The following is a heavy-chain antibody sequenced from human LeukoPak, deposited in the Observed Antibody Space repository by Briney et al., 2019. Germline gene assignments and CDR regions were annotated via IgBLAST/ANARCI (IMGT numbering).Heavy chain of an antibody. J-gene: IGHJ4*02. D-gene: IGHD6-19*01. CDR2: IRHDGSNK. Sequence: GGSLRLSCAASGFTFSSYGMHWVRQAPGKGLERVAFIRHDGSNKYYADSVKGRFTISRENSKNTLYLQMTSLRAEDTAVYYCAKDPAVAGTAPVGYWGQGTLVTVSS. V-gene: IGHV3-30*02. CDR3: AKDPAVAGTAPVGY. CDR1: GFTFSSYG.